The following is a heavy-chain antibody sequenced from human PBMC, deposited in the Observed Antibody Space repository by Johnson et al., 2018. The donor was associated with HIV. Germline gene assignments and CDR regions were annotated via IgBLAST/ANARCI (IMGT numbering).Heavy chain of an antibody. J-gene: IGHJ3*02. CDR1: GFTFSSYG. D-gene: IGHD3-22*01. V-gene: IGHV3-33*01. CDR3: ARDAPNFFHSSGVRDDAFDI. Sequence: QVQLVESGGGVVQPGMSLRVSCIASGFTFSSYGMHWVLQAPGKGLEWVAVIWYDGTNKYYSDSVKGRFTISRDNSQNTLYLQMNSLRSEDTAVYYCARDAPNFFHSSGVRDDAFDIWGPGTMVTVSS. CDR2: IWYDGTNK.